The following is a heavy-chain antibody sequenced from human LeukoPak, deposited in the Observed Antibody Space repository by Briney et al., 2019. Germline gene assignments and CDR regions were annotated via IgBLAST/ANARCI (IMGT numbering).Heavy chain of an antibody. CDR2: ILSTSGYM. CDR1: RFTFSSYN. CDR3: ARHYSGGYYAFDAFDL. D-gene: IGHD3-22*01. Sequence: GGSLRLSCAASRFTFSSYNRDWGRQSPGKRLEWVSTILSTSGYMYYADSVKDRFTVSRDNARNSLYLQMNSLRAEDTAVYYCARHYSGGYYAFDAFDLWGQGTMVTVSS. V-gene: IGHV3-21*06. J-gene: IGHJ3*01.